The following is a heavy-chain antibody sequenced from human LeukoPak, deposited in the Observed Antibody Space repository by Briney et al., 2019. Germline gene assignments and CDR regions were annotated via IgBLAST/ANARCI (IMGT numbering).Heavy chain of an antibody. D-gene: IGHD3-10*01. J-gene: IGHJ4*02. CDR1: GFTFSNYA. V-gene: IGHV3-23*01. CDR3: AKSYYGSGSQGYYFDY. Sequence: PGGSLRLSCAASGFTFSNYAMTWVRQAPGKGLEWVSTISGGGSNTYYADSVKGRFTISRDNSKNALYLQMNSLRAEDTAVYYCAKSYYGSGSQGYYFDYWGQGTLVTVSS. CDR2: ISGGGSNT.